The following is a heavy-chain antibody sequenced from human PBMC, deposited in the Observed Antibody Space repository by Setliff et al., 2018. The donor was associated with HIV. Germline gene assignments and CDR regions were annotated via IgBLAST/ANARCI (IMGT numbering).Heavy chain of an antibody. V-gene: IGHV4-34*01. CDR1: DGSFSGYY. CDR2: ISHSGSP. J-gene: IGHJ4*02. D-gene: IGHD3-22*01. Sequence: LSLTCAVNDGSFSGYYWTWIRQPPGKGLEWIGEISHSGSPNYNPSLKSRVTMSRDTSKNQLSLSLSSVTAADTAVYYCARVRFFDRIGYFARPYYFLDSWGQGTLVTVS. CDR3: ARVRFFDRIGYFARPYYFLDS.